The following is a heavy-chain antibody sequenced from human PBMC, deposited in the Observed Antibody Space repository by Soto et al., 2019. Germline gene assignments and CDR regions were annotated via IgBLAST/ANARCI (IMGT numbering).Heavy chain of an antibody. Sequence: ASVKVSFKTSGYTFTAYGLAWLRQAPGQRPEWMGWVSTNDDRTNYARKFQGRVTMTTDRSTTTTSMELRSLGTDDTAVYYCARELNTESSAYYSFAFWGQGTLVTVSS. D-gene: IGHD3-22*01. V-gene: IGHV1-18*01. J-gene: IGHJ4*02. CDR3: ARELNTESSAYYSFAF. CDR2: VSTNDDRT. CDR1: GYTFTAYG.